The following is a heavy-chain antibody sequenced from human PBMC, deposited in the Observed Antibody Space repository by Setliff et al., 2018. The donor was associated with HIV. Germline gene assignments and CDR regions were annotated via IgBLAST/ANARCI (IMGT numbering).Heavy chain of an antibody. CDR3: ARGEPKNTEAAPAY. V-gene: IGHV1-18*01. Sequence: ASVKVSCKASGYTFTSYGISWVRQAPGQGLEWMGWISAYNGNTNYAQKLKGRVTMTTDTSTSTAYMEVRSLRSDDTAVYYCARGEPKNTEAAPAYWGQGTLVTVSS. CDR2: ISAYNGNT. J-gene: IGHJ4*02. CDR1: GYTFTSYG. D-gene: IGHD6-6*01.